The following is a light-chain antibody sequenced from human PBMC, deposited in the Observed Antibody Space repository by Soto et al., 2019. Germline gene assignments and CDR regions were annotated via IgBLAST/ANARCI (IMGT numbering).Light chain of an antibody. CDR1: SSDVGGYNY. CDR2: DVN. Sequence: QSALTQPRTVSGSPGQSVTISCTGTSSDVGGYNYISWYQHHPGKAPNLMIYDVNQRPSGVPVRFSGSKSGHTASLTISGLQAEDEADYYCCSYAGSYSWLFGGGTKLTVL. J-gene: IGLJ3*02. CDR3: CSYAGSYSWL. V-gene: IGLV2-11*01.